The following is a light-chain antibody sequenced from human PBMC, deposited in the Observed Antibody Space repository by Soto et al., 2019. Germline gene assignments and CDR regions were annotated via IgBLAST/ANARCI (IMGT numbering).Light chain of an antibody. V-gene: IGLV2-14*01. J-gene: IGLJ1*01. CDR2: EVT. CDR3: SSYTSSSTAV. CDR1: STDVARYNY. Sequence: QSALTQVASVSGSPGQSITISCTGTSTDVARYNYVSWYQQHPDKAPKLMIYEVTNRPSGVSNRFSGAKSGNTASLPISGLQAEDEADYYCSSYTSSSTAVFGTGTKLTVL.